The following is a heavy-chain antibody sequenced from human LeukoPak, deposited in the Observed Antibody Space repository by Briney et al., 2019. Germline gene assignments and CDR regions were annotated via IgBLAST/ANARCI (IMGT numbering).Heavy chain of an antibody. CDR3: ARVPTVVTPGAGGMDV. D-gene: IGHD4-23*01. V-gene: IGHV3-21*01. Sequence: PGGSLRLSCAASGFAFSSYTMHWVRQIPGERPEWVSSISGDTTYIYYADSIKGRFTISRDNAKNSLYLQMDSLRAEDTAVYYCARVPTVVTPGAGGMDVWGQGTTVTVSS. CDR1: GFAFSSYT. CDR2: ISGDTTYI. J-gene: IGHJ6*02.